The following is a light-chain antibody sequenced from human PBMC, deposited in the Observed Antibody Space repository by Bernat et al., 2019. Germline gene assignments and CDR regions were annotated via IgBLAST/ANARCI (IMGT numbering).Light chain of an antibody. Sequence: SYELIQPPSVSVSPGQTASITCSGNRLSNACWYQQKPAQSPVVVIFRDDKRPSGIPERFSGSKFGNTATLTISGTQVIDEADYYCQAWDSSVGVFGGGTKLTVL. J-gene: IGLJ3*02. V-gene: IGLV3-1*01. CDR1: RLSN. CDR3: QAWDSSVGV. CDR2: RDD.